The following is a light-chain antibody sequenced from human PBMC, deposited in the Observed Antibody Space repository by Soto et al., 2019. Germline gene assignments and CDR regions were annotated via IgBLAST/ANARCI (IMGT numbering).Light chain of an antibody. J-gene: IGLJ3*02. CDR3: NSYTTGAIK. CDR2: EVS. V-gene: IGLV2-14*01. Sequence: QSVLTQPASVSGSPGQSITISCTGTSTETYHYKYVSWYQQHPGKAPKLIIYEVSSRPSGVSDRFSGSKSGNTASLTISGLQAEDEAEYYCNSYTTGAIKFGGGTKLTVL. CDR1: STETYHYKY.